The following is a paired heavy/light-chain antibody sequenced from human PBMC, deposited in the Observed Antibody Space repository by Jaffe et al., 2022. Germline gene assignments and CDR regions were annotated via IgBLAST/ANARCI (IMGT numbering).Heavy chain of an antibody. J-gene: IGHJ4*02. Sequence: EVQLIESGGDLVQPGGSLRLSCAASGFTFKSYDMHWVRQPTGKPLEWISGIDTDGNRYSPDYLRGRFTISRENAKNSLFLQMDSLRVGDTAVYYCVRGGSVLNRSNDFDLWGQGTLVTVSS. CDR3: VRGGSVLNRSNDFDL. CDR1: GFTFKSYD. V-gene: IGHV3-13*01. D-gene: IGHD3-9*01. CDR2: IDTDGNR.
Light chain of an antibody. V-gene: IGKV1-9*01. Sequence: DIQLTQSPSFLSASVGDRVFITCRASQDITTYLAWFQQKSGKAPKLLISAASTLQSGVPSRFSGSGSGTEFTLTISSLQPEDLATYYCHQLYSYPHTAFGGGTKVE. CDR1: QDITTY. CDR3: HQLYSYPHTA. J-gene: IGKJ4*01. CDR2: AAS.